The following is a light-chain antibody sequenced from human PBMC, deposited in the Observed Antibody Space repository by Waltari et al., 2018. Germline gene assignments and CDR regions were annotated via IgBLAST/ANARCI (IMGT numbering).Light chain of an antibody. CDR1: QDISNF. Sequence: DIQMTQSPTSLSASVGDRVTITCRASQDISNFVAWYQQKPGRVPQLLIYVASNLQSGVPSRFSGSGSGTDFTFTISSLQPEDVATYYCQKYDRAPFTFGPGTTVHL. CDR3: QKYDRAPFT. CDR2: VAS. J-gene: IGKJ3*01. V-gene: IGKV1-27*01.